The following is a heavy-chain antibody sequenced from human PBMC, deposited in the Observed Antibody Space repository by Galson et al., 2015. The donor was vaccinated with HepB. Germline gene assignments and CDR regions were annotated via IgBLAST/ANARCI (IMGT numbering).Heavy chain of an antibody. Sequence: SVKVSCEASGYTFTSYYMHWVRQAPGQGLEWMGVINPTSGNTNSAQKFQGRVTMTRDTSTTTVYLALSSLRSEDTAVYYCARAGDPDRKNFDFWGQGTLVTVSS. CDR2: INPTSGNT. CDR3: ARAGDPDRKNFDF. J-gene: IGHJ4*02. CDR1: GYTFTSYY. D-gene: IGHD3-16*01. V-gene: IGHV1-46*01.